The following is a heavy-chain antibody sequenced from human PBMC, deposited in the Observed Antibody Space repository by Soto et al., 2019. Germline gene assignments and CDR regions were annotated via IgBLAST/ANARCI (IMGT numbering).Heavy chain of an antibody. Sequence: SETLSLTCAISGDSVSSYSAAWNWIRQSPSGGLEWLGRTYYRSRFFSDYAESVKSRRIINPDTSKHQFSLQLKSVTPEDTAVYYCVRDRYSSSGWFDPWGQGTPVTVSS. CDR3: VRDRYSSSGWFDP. CDR2: TYYRSRFFS. D-gene: IGHD3-10*01. J-gene: IGHJ5*02. V-gene: IGHV6-1*01. CDR1: GDSVSSYSAA.